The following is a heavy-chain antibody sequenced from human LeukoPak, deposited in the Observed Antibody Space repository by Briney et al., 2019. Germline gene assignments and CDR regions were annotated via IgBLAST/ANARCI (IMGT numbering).Heavy chain of an antibody. CDR3: ARDQYDTWSRRGNFDS. Sequence: GGSLRLSCAASGFTFGTYAMSWVRQAPGQGLEWVSTISGSGDSTYYADSVKGRFTISRDNTKNSLYLQMNSLRAEDTAVFYCARDQYDTWSRRGNFDSWGQGTLVIVSS. D-gene: IGHD3-3*01. CDR1: GFTFGTYA. J-gene: IGHJ4*02. V-gene: IGHV3-23*01. CDR2: ISGSGDST.